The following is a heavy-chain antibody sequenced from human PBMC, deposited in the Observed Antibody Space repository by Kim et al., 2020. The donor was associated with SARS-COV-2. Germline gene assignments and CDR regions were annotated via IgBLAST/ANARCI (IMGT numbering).Heavy chain of an antibody. CDR3: ARDGRLTYYYGSGCYYYFDY. V-gene: IGHV4-4*02. J-gene: IGHJ4*02. CDR2: IYHSGST. D-gene: IGHD3-10*01. Sequence: SETLSLTCAVSGGSISSSNWWSWVRQPPGKGLEWIGEIYHSGSTNYNPSLKSRVTISVDKSKNQFSLKLSSVTAADTAVYYCARDGRLTYYYGSGCYYYFDYWGQGTLVTVSS. CDR1: GGSISSSNW.